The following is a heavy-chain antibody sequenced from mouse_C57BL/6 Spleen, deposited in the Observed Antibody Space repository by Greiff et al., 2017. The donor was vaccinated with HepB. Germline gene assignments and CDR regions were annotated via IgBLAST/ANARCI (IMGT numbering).Heavy chain of an antibody. J-gene: IGHJ2*01. V-gene: IGHV1-69*01. CDR1: GYTFTSYW. CDR2: IDPSDSYT. Sequence: QVQLKQPGAELVMPGASVKLSCKASGYTFTSYWMHWVKQRPGQGLEWIGEIDPSDSYTNYNQKFKGKSTLTVDKSSSTAYMQLSSLTSEDSAVYYCARGITTVVAHYFDYWGQGTTLTVSS. CDR3: ARGITTVVAHYFDY. D-gene: IGHD1-1*01.